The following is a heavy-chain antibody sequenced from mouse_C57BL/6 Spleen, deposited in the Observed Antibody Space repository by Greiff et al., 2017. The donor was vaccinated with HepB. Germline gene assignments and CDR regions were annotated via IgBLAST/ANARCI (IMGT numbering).Heavy chain of an antibody. V-gene: IGHV5-6*01. CDR2: ISSGGSYT. CDR3: ARQRDYPYAMDY. J-gene: IGHJ4*01. D-gene: IGHD2-4*01. Sequence: EVKLMESGGDLVKPGGSLKLSCAASGFTFSSYGMSWVRQTPDKRLEWVATISSGGSYTYYPDSVKGRFTISRDNAKNTLYLQMSSLKSEDTAMYYCARQRDYPYAMDYWGQGTSVTVSS. CDR1: GFTFSSYG.